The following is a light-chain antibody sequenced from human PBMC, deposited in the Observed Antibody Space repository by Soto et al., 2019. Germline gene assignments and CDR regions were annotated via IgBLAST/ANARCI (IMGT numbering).Light chain of an antibody. CDR1: SSNIGSNA. J-gene: IGLJ1*01. Sequence: QLVLTQPPSASGTPGQRVTISCSGSSSNIGSNAVNWYQQLPGTAPKLLIYTFAQRPSGVPDRFSGSKSGTSASLAISGLQAEDDGDYYCQSYDSSLSGSSVFGTGTKLTVL. CDR2: TFA. CDR3: QSYDSSLSGSSV. V-gene: IGLV1-44*01.